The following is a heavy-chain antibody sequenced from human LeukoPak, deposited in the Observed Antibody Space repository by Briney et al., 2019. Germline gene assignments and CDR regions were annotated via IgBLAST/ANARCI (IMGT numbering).Heavy chain of an antibody. D-gene: IGHD2-2*02. CDR2: IIPIFGIA. CDR3: AREGDIVVVPAAIPNWFDP. Sequence: ASVKVSCKASGGTFSGYAISWVRQAPGQGLEWMGRIIPIFGIANYAQKFQGRVTITADKSTSTAYMELSSLRSEDTAVYYCAREGDIVVVPAAIPNWFDPWGQGTLVTVSS. V-gene: IGHV1-69*04. J-gene: IGHJ5*02. CDR1: GGTFSGYA.